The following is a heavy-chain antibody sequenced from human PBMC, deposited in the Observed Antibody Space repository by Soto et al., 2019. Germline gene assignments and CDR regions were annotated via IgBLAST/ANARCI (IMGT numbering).Heavy chain of an antibody. CDR3: ARTGWPQSSYYFDY. Sequence: LRLSCAASGFRFSLFWMSWVRQTPGKGLEWVANINEDGSEKFFADSVKGRFTISRDNAKNSLSLQMNSLTADDTAVYYCARTGWPQSSYYFDYWGQGTLVTVSS. J-gene: IGHJ4*02. V-gene: IGHV3-7*03. CDR1: GFRFSLFW. CDR2: INEDGSEK. D-gene: IGHD3-16*01.